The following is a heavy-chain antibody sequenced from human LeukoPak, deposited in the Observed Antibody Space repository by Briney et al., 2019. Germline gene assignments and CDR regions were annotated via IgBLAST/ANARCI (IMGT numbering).Heavy chain of an antibody. D-gene: IGHD3-22*01. V-gene: IGHV4-39*02. CDR1: GGSISSSSYY. CDR3: ARGRRWYYYDSSSTMGYYFVY. J-gene: IGHJ4*02. Sequence: SETLSLTCTVSGGSISSSSYYWGWIRQPPGKGLEWIGSIYYSGSTYYNPSLKSRVTISVDTSKNHFSLKLSSVTAADTAVYYCARGRRWYYYDSSSTMGYYFVYWGQGTLVTVSS. CDR2: IYYSGST.